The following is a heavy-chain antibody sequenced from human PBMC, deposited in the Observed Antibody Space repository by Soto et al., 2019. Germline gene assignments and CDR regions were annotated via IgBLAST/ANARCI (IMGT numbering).Heavy chain of an antibody. D-gene: IGHD6-19*01. J-gene: IGHJ4*02. CDR1: GYTFTIYG. CDR3: ARDLRYSSDYYFDY. Sequence: ASVKVSCKASGYTFTIYGIGWVRQAPGQGLEWMGWISAYNGNTNYAQKLQGRVTMTTDTSTSTAYMELRSLRSDDSAVYYCARDLRYSSDYYFDYWGQGTLVTVSS. V-gene: IGHV1-18*01. CDR2: ISAYNGNT.